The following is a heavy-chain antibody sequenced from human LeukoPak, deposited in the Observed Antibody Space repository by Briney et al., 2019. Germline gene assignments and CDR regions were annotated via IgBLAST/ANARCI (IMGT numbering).Heavy chain of an antibody. CDR2: ISSSSSYI. Sequence: GGSLRLSCAASGFTFSSYSMNWVRQAPGKGLEWVSFISSSSSYIYYADSVKGRFTISRDNAKNSLYLQMNSLRAEDTAVHYCARGRADYDYVWGARYYFDYWGQGTLVTVSS. V-gene: IGHV3-21*01. D-gene: IGHD3-16*01. CDR3: ARGRADYDYVWGARYYFDY. CDR1: GFTFSSYS. J-gene: IGHJ4*02.